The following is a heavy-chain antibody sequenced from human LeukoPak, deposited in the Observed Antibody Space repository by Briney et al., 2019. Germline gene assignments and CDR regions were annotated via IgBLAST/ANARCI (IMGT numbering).Heavy chain of an antibody. J-gene: IGHJ4*01. CDR1: GFIFSGYA. D-gene: IGHD1-26*01. CDR3: ARDSGSYLQPTDF. Sequence: GGSLRLSCAASGFIFSGYAMTWVRQAPGKGLEWVSSIGGSGDATYYADAVKGRFSVSRDNSKNTLYLQMNSLRADDTALYHCARDSGSYLQPTDFWGHGTLVTVSS. CDR2: IGGSGDAT. V-gene: IGHV3-23*01.